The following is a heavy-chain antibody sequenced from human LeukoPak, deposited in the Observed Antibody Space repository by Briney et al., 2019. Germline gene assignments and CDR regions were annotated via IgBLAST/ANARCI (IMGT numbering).Heavy chain of an antibody. CDR1: GGSFSGYY. D-gene: IGHD5-18*01. V-gene: IGHV4-34*01. CDR3: ARTTEGGYTYGYFYYYYMDV. Sequence: ASETLSLTCAVYGGSFSGYYWSWIRQPPGKGLEWIGEINHSGSTNYNPSLKSRVTISVDTSKNQFSLKLRSVTAADTAVYYCARTTEGGYTYGYFYYYYMDVWGKGTTVTISS. CDR2: INHSGST. J-gene: IGHJ6*03.